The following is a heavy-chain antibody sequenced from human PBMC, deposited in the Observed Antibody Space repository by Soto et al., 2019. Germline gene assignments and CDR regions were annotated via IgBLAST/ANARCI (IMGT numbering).Heavy chain of an antibody. J-gene: IGHJ6*03. V-gene: IGHV1-8*01. D-gene: IGHD4-17*01. CDR3: ARGRGDYGYYYYMDV. CDR1: GYTFTSYD. Sequence: ASVKVSCKASGYTFTSYDINWVRQATGQGLEWMGWMNPNSGNTGYAQKFQGRVTMTRNTSISTAYMELSSLRSEDTAVYYCARGRGDYGYYYYMDVWAKGTTVTVSS. CDR2: MNPNSGNT.